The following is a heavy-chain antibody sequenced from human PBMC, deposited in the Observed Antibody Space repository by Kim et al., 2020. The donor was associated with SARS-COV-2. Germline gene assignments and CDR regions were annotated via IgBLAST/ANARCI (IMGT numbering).Heavy chain of an antibody. Sequence: GGSLRLSCAASGFTFSSYWMHWVRQAPGKGLVWVSRINSDGSSTSYADSVKGRFTISRDNAKNTLYLQMNRLRAEDTAVYYCARDPYQLPRTDAFDVWGQEAIVIASS. CDR3: ARDPYQLPRTDAFDV. J-gene: IGHJ3*01. V-gene: IGHV3-74*01. CDR2: INSDGSST. D-gene: IGHD2-2*01. CDR1: GFTFSSYW.